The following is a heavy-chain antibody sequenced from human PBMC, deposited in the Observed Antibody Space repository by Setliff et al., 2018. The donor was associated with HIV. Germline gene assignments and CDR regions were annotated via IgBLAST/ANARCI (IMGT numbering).Heavy chain of an antibody. CDR1: GDSINSGFYY. D-gene: IGHD3-22*01. CDR3: ARDDYLDSSGYEGASY. J-gene: IGHJ4*02. Sequence: SETLSLTCTVSGDSINSGFYYWSWIRQPAGRGLEWIGRISTSGITNYNPSLKSRVTISVDTSKNKFSLKLSSVTAADTAVYYCARDDYLDSSGYEGASYWGRGTLVTVSS. CDR2: ISTSGIT. V-gene: IGHV4-61*02.